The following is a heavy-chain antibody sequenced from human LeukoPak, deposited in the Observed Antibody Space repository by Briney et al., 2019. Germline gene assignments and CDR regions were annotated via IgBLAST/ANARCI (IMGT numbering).Heavy chain of an antibody. CDR2: IIDTGGAT. J-gene: IGHJ6*04. D-gene: IGHD3-10*01. CDR1: GFSFSSFA. CDR3: SKFNGHPTTNYYMDV. Sequence: GGSLRLSCAASGFSFSSFAMTWVRQAPGKGLEWVSGIIDTGGATYYADSVKGRFTISRDNSKNTLFLQMNSLRAEDTAVYYCSKFNGHPTTNYYMDVWGEGTTVTVSS. V-gene: IGHV3-23*01.